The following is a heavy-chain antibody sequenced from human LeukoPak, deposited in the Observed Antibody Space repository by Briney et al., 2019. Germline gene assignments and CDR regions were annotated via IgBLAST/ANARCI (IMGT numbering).Heavy chain of an antibody. CDR1: GGTFSSYA. Sequence: SVKVSCKASGGTFSSYAISWVRQAPGQGLEWMGGIIPVFGTANYAQKFQGRVTITTDESTSTAYMELSSLRSEDTAVYYCARDRGSTVTTRQPLGFDPWGQGTLVTVSS. CDR2: IIPVFGTA. CDR3: ARDRGSTVTTRQPLGFDP. V-gene: IGHV1-69*05. D-gene: IGHD4-17*01. J-gene: IGHJ5*02.